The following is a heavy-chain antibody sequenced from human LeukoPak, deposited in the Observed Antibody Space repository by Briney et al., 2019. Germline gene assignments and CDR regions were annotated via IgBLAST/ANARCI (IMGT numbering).Heavy chain of an antibody. V-gene: IGHV3-23*01. CDR3: EKGPAQHYDFWSSNYFDY. D-gene: IGHD3-3*01. CDR2: ISGSGGST. CDR1: GFTFSSYA. Sequence: GGSLRLSCAASGFTFSSYAMSWVRQAPGKGLEWVSAISGSGGSTYYADSVKGRFTISRDNSKNTLYLQMNSLRAEDTAVYYCEKGPAQHYDFWSSNYFDYWGQGTLVTVSS. J-gene: IGHJ4*02.